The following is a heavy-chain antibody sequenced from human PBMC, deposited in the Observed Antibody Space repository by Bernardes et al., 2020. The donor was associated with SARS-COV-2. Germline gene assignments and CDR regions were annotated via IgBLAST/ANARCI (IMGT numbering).Heavy chain of an antibody. CDR2: IYYSGST. V-gene: IGHV4-59*01. CDR3: ARGRGVRGPLAYYYYGMDV. D-gene: IGHD3-10*01. CDR1: GGSISSYY. Sequence: SETLSLTCTVSGGSISSYYWSWIRQPPGKGLEWIGYIYYSGSTNYNPSLKSRVTISVDTSKNQFSLKLSSVTAADTAVYYCARGRGVRGPLAYYYYGMDVWGQGTTVTVSS. J-gene: IGHJ6*02.